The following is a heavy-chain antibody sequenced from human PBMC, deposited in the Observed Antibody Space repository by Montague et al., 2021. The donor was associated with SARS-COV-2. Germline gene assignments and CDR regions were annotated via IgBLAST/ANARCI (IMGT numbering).Heavy chain of an antibody. CDR2: INHSGST. J-gene: IGHJ4*02. V-gene: IGHV4-34*01. CDR3: VRGSYSSSWYGPKYYFDY. D-gene: IGHD6-13*01. Sequence: SETLSLTCAVYGGSFSGYYWSWIRQPPGKGLEWIGEINHSGSTNYNPSLKSRVTISVDTSKNQFSLKLSSVTAADTAVYYCVRGSYSSSWYGPKYYFDYWGQGTLVTVSS. CDR1: GGSFSGYY.